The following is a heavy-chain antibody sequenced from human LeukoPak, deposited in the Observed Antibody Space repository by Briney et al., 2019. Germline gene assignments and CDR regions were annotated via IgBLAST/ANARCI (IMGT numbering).Heavy chain of an antibody. CDR3: ARDDPEYSSSSAY. CDR1: GGTFSSYA. V-gene: IGHV1-69*05. CDR2: IIPIFGTA. J-gene: IGHJ4*02. D-gene: IGHD6-6*01. Sequence: GASVKVSCKASGGTFSSYAISWVRQAPGQGLEWMGGIIPIFGTANYAQKFQGRVTITTDESTSTAYMELSSLRSEDTAVYYCARDDPEYSSSSAYWGQGTLVTVSS.